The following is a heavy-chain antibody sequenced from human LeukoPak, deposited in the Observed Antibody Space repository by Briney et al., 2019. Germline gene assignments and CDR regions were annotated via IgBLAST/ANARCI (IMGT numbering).Heavy chain of an antibody. J-gene: IGHJ4*02. V-gene: IGHV4-39*01. CDR3: ARQPDSGSYLRLFDY. D-gene: IGHD1-26*01. Sequence: NPSETLSLTCTVSGGSISSSSYYWGWIRQPPGKGLEWIGSIYYSGSTYYNPSLKSRVTISVDTSKNQFSLKLSSVTAADTAVYYCARQPDSGSYLRLFDYWGQGTLVTVSS. CDR2: IYYSGST. CDR1: GGSISSSSYY.